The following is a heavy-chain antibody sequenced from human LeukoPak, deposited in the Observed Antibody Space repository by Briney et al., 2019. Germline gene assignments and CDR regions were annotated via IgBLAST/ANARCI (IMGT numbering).Heavy chain of an antibody. J-gene: IGHJ4*02. CDR1: GYTFTGYY. CDR2: INPNSGGT. D-gene: IGHD2-2*01. V-gene: IGHV1-2*02. Sequence: ASVKVSCKASGYTFTGYYMHWVRQAPGQGLEWMGWINPNSGGTNYAQKFQGRVTMTRDTSISTAYMELSRLRSDDTAVYYCAREYRSSTSCYEYYFDYWGQGTLVTVSS. CDR3: AREYRSSTSCYEYYFDY.